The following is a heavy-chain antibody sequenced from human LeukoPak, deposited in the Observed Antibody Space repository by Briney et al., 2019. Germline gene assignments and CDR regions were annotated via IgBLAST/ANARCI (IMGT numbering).Heavy chain of an antibody. CDR2: ISGSGGST. Sequence: GSLRLSCAASGFTFSSYAMSWVRQAPGKGLEWVSAISGSGGSTYYADSVKGRFTISRDNSKNTLYLQMNSLRAEDTAVYYCAKDRETYYYDSSGYYYLTYFDYWGQGTLVTVSS. D-gene: IGHD3-22*01. J-gene: IGHJ4*02. CDR3: AKDRETYYYDSSGYYYLTYFDY. V-gene: IGHV3-23*01. CDR1: GFTFSSYA.